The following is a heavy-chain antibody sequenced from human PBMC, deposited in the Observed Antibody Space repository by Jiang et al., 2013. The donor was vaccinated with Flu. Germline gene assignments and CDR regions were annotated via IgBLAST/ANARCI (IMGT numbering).Heavy chain of an antibody. D-gene: IGHD6-19*01. V-gene: IGHV4-59*08. J-gene: IGHJ4*02. Sequence: GSGLVKPSETLSLTCTVSGGSISSYYWSWIRQPPGKGLEWIGYIYYSGSTNYNPSLKSRVTISVDTSKNQFSLKLSSVTAADTAVYYCARAGIAVAGTNYFDYWGQGTLVTVSS. CDR1: GGSISSYY. CDR3: ARAGIAVAGTNYFDY. CDR2: IYYSGST.